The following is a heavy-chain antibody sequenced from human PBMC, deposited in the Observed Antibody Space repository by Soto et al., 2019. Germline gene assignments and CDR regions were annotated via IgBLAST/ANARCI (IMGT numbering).Heavy chain of an antibody. CDR1: GDSVSSYSST. D-gene: IGHD6-19*01. CDR3: AKDEAFSGWPNS. J-gene: IGHJ4*02. CDR2: TYYRSKWYN. Sequence: SQTLSLTCAISGDSVSSYSSTWSWIRQSPSRGLEWLGRTYYRSKWYNDYAVSVKSRITINPDTSNNQFSLILRSVTAADTAIYYCAKDEAFSGWPNSWGPGTRVTVSS. V-gene: IGHV6-1*01.